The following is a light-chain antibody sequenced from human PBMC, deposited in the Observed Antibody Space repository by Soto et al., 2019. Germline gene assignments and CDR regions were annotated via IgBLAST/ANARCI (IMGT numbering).Light chain of an antibody. CDR3: QQSYSTLWT. CDR2: GAS. V-gene: IGKV1-39*01. CDR1: QGIRYA. Sequence: DIQMTQSPSSLSASVGDRVTITCRASQGIRYALGWYQQKPGTAPKRLIYGASILQNGVPSRFGGSGSGTEFTLTISSLQPEDFATYYCQQSYSTLWTFGQGTKVDIK. J-gene: IGKJ1*01.